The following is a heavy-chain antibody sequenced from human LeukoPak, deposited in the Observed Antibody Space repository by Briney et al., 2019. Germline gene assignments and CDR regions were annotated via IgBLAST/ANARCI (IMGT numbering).Heavy chain of an antibody. CDR1: GFTFSGSA. J-gene: IGHJ4*02. D-gene: IGHD3-10*01. CDR2: IRSKANSYAT. CDR3: AKVGDYYGSGKYSNFDY. V-gene: IGHV3-73*01. Sequence: GGSLRLSCAASGFTFSGSAMHWVRQASGKGLEWVGRIRSKANSYATAYAASVKGRFTISRDDSKNTAYLQMNSLKTEDTAVYYCAKVGDYYGSGKYSNFDYWGQGTLVTVSS.